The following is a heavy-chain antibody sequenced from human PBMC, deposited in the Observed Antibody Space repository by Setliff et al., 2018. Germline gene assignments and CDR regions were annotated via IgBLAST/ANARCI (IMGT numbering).Heavy chain of an antibody. CDR1: GGSISSSNW. J-gene: IGHJ4*02. D-gene: IGHD2-2*01. CDR3: ARLSPRVVPAAIIDY. Sequence: PSETLSLTCAVSGGSISSSNWWSWVRQPPGKGLEWIGEIYHSGSTNYNPSLKSRVTISVDTSENQFSLKLSSVTAADTAVYYCARLSPRVVPAAIIDYWGQGTLVTVSS. V-gene: IGHV4-4*02. CDR2: IYHSGST.